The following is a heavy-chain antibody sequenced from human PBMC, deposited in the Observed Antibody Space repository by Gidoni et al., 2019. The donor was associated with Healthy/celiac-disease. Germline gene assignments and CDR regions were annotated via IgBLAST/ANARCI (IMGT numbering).Heavy chain of an antibody. CDR2: MNPNSGNT. D-gene: IGHD2-2*02. CDR3: ARSHCSSTSCYTSMFDY. J-gene: IGHJ4*02. V-gene: IGHV1-8*01. CDR1: GYTFPSYD. Sequence: QVQLVQSGAEVKKPGASVKVSCKASGYTFPSYDINWVRQATGQGLEWMGWMNPNSGNTGYAQKFQGRVTMTRNTSISTAYMELSSLRSEDTAVYYCARSHCSSTSCYTSMFDYWGQGTLVTVSS.